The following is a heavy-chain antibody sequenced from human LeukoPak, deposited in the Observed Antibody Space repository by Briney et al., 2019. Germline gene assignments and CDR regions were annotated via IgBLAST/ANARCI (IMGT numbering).Heavy chain of an antibody. J-gene: IGHJ4*02. D-gene: IGHD4-23*01. V-gene: IGHV3-30*03. CDR3: ARGARKGDDYGGFFDY. CDR2: ISYDADKK. Sequence: SGGSLRLSCVGYGFNFMQYGMMWVRQAPGKGLEWVAVISYDADKKQYADSVKGRFTISRDNSKNTLYLQMNSLRAEDTAVYYCARGARKGDDYGGFFDYWGQGTLVTVSS. CDR1: GFNFMQYG.